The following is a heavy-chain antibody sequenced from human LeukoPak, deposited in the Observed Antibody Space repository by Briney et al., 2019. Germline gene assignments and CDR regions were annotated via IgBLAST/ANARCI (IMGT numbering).Heavy chain of an antibody. CDR1: GGSISSYY. CDR3: ARHMRSNYDVPHYYYGMDV. V-gene: IGHV4-59*08. D-gene: IGHD4-11*01. J-gene: IGHJ6*02. Sequence: SETLSLTCTVSGGSISSYYWSWIRQPPGKGLEWIGYIYYSGSTNYNPSLKSRVTISVDTSKNQFSLKLSSVTAADTAVYYCARHMRSNYDVPHYYYGMDVWGQGTTVTVSS. CDR2: IYYSGST.